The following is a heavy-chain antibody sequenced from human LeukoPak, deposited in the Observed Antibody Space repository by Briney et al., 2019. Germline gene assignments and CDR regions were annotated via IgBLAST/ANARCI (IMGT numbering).Heavy chain of an antibody. J-gene: IGHJ4*02. CDR1: GFTFSSYA. V-gene: IGHV3-23*01. CDR3: AAQSARPQYYFDY. Sequence: PGGSLRLSCAASGFTFSSYAMSWVRQAPGKGLKWVSAISGSGGSTYYADSVRGRFTISRDNSKNTLYLQMNSLRAEDTAVYYCAAQSARPQYYFDYWGQGTLVTVSS. CDR2: ISGSGGST. D-gene: IGHD6-6*01.